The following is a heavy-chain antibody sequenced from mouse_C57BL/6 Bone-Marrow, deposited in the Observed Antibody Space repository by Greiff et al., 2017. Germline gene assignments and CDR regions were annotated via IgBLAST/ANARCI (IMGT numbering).Heavy chain of an antibody. CDR2: INPSTGGT. CDR3: AREYGSLYGN. CDR1: GYSFTGYY. V-gene: IGHV1-42*01. Sequence: EVQLQQSGPELVKPGASVKISCKASGYSFTGYYMNWVKQSPEKSLEWIGEINPSTGGTTYNQKFKAKATLTVDKSSSTAYMQLKSLTSEDSAVNYCAREYGSLYGNWGQGTTLTVSS. J-gene: IGHJ2*01. D-gene: IGHD1-1*02.